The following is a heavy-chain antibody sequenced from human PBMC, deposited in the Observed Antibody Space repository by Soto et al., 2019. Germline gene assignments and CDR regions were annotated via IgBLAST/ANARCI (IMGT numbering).Heavy chain of an antibody. V-gene: IGHV3-23*01. Sequence: EVQLLESGGGLVQPGGSLRPSCAASGFTFSSYAMSWVRQTPGKGLDWVSGVLGGGGSTFYADSVKGRFTISRDNSKNTLYVQMNSLRAEDTAIYYCARKGPPRDAFDMWGQGTMVTVSS. CDR3: ARKGPPRDAFDM. J-gene: IGHJ3*02. CDR2: VLGGGGST. CDR1: GFTFSSYA.